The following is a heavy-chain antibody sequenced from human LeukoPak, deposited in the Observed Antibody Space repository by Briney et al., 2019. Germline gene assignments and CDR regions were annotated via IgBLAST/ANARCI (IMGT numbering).Heavy chain of an antibody. CDR3: ARSPRAYYYGMDV. Sequence: SETLSLTCTVSGGSIRSSYYYWGWIRQPPGKGLEWIGSIYDSGSTYYNPSLKSRVTISVDTSKNQFSLKLSSVTAADTAVYYCARSPRAYYYGMDVWGQGTTVTVSS. CDR1: GGSIRSSYYY. CDR2: IYDSGST. V-gene: IGHV4-39*07. J-gene: IGHJ6*02.